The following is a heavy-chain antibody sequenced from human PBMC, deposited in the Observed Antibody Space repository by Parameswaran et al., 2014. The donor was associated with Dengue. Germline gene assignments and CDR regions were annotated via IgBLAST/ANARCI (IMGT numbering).Heavy chain of an antibody. J-gene: IGHJ4*02. Sequence: WIRQPPGKGLEWIATMYHSGRTYYHPSLKSRVTISADTSKNQFSLKLNSVTAADTAVYYCARQGEGYSSSWYSSLDYWGQGTLVTVSS. CDR2: MYHSGRT. CDR3: ARQGEGYSSSWYSSLDY. V-gene: IGHV4-38-2*01. D-gene: IGHD6-13*01.